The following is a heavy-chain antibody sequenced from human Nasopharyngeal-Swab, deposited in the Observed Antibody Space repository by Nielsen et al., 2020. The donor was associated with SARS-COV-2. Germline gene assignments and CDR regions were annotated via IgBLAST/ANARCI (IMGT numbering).Heavy chain of an antibody. CDR3: AKGLSDFDWLSAIDY. CDR1: GFTFSSYG. D-gene: IGHD3-9*01. Sequence: GGSLRLSCAASGFTFSSYGMHWVRQAPGKGLEWVAVIWYDGSNKYYADSVKGRFTISRDNSKNTLYLQMNSLRAEDTAVYYCAKGLSDFDWLSAIDYWGQGTLVTVSS. J-gene: IGHJ4*02. CDR2: IWYDGSNK. V-gene: IGHV3-30*02.